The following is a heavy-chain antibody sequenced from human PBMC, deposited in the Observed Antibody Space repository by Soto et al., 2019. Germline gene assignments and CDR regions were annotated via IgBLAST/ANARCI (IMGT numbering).Heavy chain of an antibody. CDR2: IYYSGST. Sequence: SETLSLTCTVSGGSVSSGSYYWSWIRQPPGKGLEWIGYIYYSGSTNYNPSLKSRVTISVDTSKNQFSLKLSSVTAADTAVYYXXXLRFLEWLSYDYRGQGTLVTVLL. V-gene: IGHV4-61*01. CDR1: GGSVSSGSYY. J-gene: IGHJ4*02. D-gene: IGHD3-3*01. CDR3: XXLRFLEWLSYDY.